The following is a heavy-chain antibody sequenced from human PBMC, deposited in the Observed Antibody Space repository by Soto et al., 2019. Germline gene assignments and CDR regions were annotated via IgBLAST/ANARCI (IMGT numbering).Heavy chain of an antibody. CDR1: GYTFNTYF. CDR2: ISPQNGNT. J-gene: IGHJ4*02. CDR3: ARDTGNSFDY. Sequence: HVQLVQSGGELKKPGASVKVSCNTSGYTFNTYFITWVRQAPGQGLEWMGWISPQNGNTNYAEKFQGRVTMTAETITKTAYMELRNLRIDDTAVYYCARDTGNSFDYWGQGTPVTVSS. V-gene: IGHV1-18*01.